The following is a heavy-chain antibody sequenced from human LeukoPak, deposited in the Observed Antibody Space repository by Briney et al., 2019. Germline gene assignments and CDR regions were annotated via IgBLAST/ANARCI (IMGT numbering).Heavy chain of an antibody. D-gene: IGHD6-25*01. Sequence: GGSLRLSCAASGFTVSSNYMSWVRQAPGKGLEWVSGINWNGGSTGYADSVKGRFTISRDNAKNSLYLQMNSLRAEDTALYHCARDHQSGPNAFDIWGQGTMVTVSS. CDR1: GFTVSSNY. J-gene: IGHJ3*02. V-gene: IGHV3-20*01. CDR3: ARDHQSGPNAFDI. CDR2: INWNGGST.